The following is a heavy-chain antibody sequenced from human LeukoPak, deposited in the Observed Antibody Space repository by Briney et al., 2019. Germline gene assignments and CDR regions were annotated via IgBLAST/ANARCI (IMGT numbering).Heavy chain of an antibody. CDR2: ISGSGGST. V-gene: IGHV3-23*01. D-gene: IGHD1-26*01. CDR1: GFTFSSYA. J-gene: IGHJ4*02. Sequence: PGGSLRLSCAASGFTFSSYAMSWVRQAPGKGLEWVSTISGSGGSTYYADSVKGRFTISRDNSKNTLYLQMNSLRAEDTAVYCCAKRMSGSYSVVDYWGQGTLVTVSS. CDR3: AKRMSGSYSVVDY.